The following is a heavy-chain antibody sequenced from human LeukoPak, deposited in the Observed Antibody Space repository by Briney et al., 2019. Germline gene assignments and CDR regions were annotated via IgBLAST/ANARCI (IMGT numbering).Heavy chain of an antibody. Sequence: PGGSLRLSCTASGLIFRNYAMTWVRQAPRKGLEWVSTISGDGTETFYADSVKGRFTISRDNAKNSLYLQMNSLRAEDTAVYYCARVGVRRWRTAMVSFDRYYFDYWGQGTLVTVSS. J-gene: IGHJ4*02. CDR2: ISGDGTET. D-gene: IGHD5-18*01. V-gene: IGHV3-21*04. CDR3: ARVGVRRWRTAMVSFDRYYFDY. CDR1: GLIFRNYA.